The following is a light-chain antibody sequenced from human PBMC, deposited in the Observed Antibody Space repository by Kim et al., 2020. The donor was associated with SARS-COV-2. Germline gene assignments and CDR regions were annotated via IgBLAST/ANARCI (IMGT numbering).Light chain of an antibody. CDR1: SIRKYY. V-gene: IGLV3-19*01. Sequence: ALGQTVRITCQGDSIRKYYASWYQQKPGQAPILVIYHKNNRPSGIPDRFSGSNSGNTASLTITGAQAEDEADYYCNCRGSSGFHWEFGGGTKLTVL. CDR3: NCRGSSGFHWE. CDR2: HKN. J-gene: IGLJ3*02.